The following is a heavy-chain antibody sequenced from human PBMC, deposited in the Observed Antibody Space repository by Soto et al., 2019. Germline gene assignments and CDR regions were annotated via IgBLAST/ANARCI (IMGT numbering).Heavy chain of an antibody. J-gene: IGHJ5*02. Sequence: QVQLQESGPGLVKPSETLSLTCTVSGDSISGGASFWSWIRQPPGKGLDGIANVYYSGSSYYNPSLKSRLTISVDTTKNQFSLQLKSMTAADTAVYYCAKLSCTSSTCYFPGWFDPWGQGTLVTVSS. V-gene: IGHV4-31*03. D-gene: IGHD2-2*01. CDR2: VYYSGSS. CDR1: GDSISGGASF. CDR3: AKLSCTSSTCYFPGWFDP.